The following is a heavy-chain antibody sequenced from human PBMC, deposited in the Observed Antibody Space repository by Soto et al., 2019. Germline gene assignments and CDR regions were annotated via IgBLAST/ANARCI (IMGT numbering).Heavy chain of an antibody. J-gene: IGHJ5*01. Sequence: PGGSLRLSCAASGFSFIDAWMTWVRQAPGKRPEWVGRIKSQGEGGTTEYGAPVKGRFTISRDDSENTLHLQMNSLKTEDTAVYYCATFRSYSDSWGHGTLVTVS. D-gene: IGHD1-26*01. V-gene: IGHV3-15*01. CDR3: ATFRSYSDS. CDR2: IKSQGEGGTT. CDR1: GFSFIDAW.